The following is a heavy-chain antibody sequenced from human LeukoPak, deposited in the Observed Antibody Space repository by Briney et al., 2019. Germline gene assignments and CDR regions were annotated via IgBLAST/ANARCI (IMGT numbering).Heavy chain of an antibody. V-gene: IGHV4-59*01. Sequence: SETLSLTCTVSGGSISSYYWSWIRQPPGKGLEWIGYIYYSGSTNYNPSLKSRVTISVDTSKNQFSLKLSSVTAADTAVYYCARGNYYDSSGYYYQEYYFDYWGQGTLVTVSS. CDR1: GGSISSYY. D-gene: IGHD3-22*01. CDR2: IYYSGST. J-gene: IGHJ4*02. CDR3: ARGNYYDSSGYYYQEYYFDY.